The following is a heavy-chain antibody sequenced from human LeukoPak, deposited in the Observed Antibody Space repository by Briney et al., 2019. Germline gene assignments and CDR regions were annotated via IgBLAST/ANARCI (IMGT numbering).Heavy chain of an antibody. CDR1: GFTFSDYY. CDR3: ARVGYQLPQYYFDY. J-gene: IGHJ4*02. D-gene: IGHD2-2*01. CDR2: ISSSGSTI. Sequence: PGGSLRLSCEASGFTFSDYYMSWIRQAPGKGLEWVSYISSSGSTIYYADSVKGRFTISRDNAKNSLYLQMNSLRAEDTAVYYCARVGYQLPQYYFDYWGQGTLVTVSS. V-gene: IGHV3-11*01.